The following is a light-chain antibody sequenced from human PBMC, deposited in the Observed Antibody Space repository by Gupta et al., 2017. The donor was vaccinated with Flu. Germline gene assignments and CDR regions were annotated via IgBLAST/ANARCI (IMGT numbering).Light chain of an antibody. CDR3: MQALQTPRT. CDR2: LGS. V-gene: IGKV2-28*01. CDR1: HNLLHNNGYNY. Sequence: DIVLTQSPLSLPVTPGEPASISCRSSHNLLHNNGYNYLDWYLQRLGQSPQLLIYLGSNRASGVPDRFSGSGSGTHFTVEISRVETEDVGVYYCMQALQTPRTFGQGTKVEIK. J-gene: IGKJ1*01.